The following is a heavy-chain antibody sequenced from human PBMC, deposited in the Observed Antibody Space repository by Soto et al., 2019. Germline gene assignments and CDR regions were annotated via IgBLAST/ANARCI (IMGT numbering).Heavy chain of an antibody. D-gene: IGHD3-22*01. J-gene: IGHJ3*02. CDR3: ARDRITMIVAKAFDI. CDR1: GYTFTSYG. Sequence: GGSVKGSCKASGYTFTSYGISWVRQAPGQGLEWMGWISAYNGNTNYAQKLQGRVTMTTDTSTSTAYMELRSLRSDDTAVYYCARDRITMIVAKAFDIWGQGTMVTVSS. CDR2: ISAYNGNT. V-gene: IGHV1-18*01.